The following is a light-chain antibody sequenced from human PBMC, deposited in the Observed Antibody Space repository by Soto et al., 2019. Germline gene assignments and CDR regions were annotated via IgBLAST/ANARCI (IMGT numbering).Light chain of an antibody. V-gene: IGKV1-39*01. J-gene: IGKJ1*01. CDR1: QSTNTY. Sequence: DIQMTQSPSSLSASVGDRVTITFRASQSTNTYLNWYQQKPGKAPKLLISAASSLQSGVPARFSGSGSGTDFTLIISSVQPEDFATFYCEQSYGSPPTFGQGTKVDIK. CDR2: AAS. CDR3: EQSYGSPPT.